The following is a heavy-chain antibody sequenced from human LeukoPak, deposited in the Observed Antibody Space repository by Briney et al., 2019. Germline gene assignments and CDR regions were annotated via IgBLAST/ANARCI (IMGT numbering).Heavy chain of an antibody. V-gene: IGHV4-38-2*02. J-gene: IGHJ4*02. CDR3: ARDEWATVTSLDDY. CDR1: GSSISSGYF. D-gene: IGHD4-17*01. CDR2: IYYNGIT. Sequence: SETLSLTCAVSGSSISSGYFWGWIRQPPGKGLEWIGNIYYNGITYYNPSLASRVTISVDTSKNQFSLKVRSVTAADTAVYYCARDEWATVTSLDDYWGQGTLVTVSS.